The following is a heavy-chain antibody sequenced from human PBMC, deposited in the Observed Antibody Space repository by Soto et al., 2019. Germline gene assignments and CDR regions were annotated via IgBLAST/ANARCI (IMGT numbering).Heavy chain of an antibody. CDR2: INNPGGT. J-gene: IGHJ5*02. V-gene: IGHV4-34*10. Sequence: SGNLSLTCAVYGESVNGYYWNWIRQPPAKGLEWIGEINNPGGTNYNPDLKSRLKMSAHKYKNQVHLRLSYVHAADKAIYYCANRITVFGLLIPSLDHWGQGTQV. CDR3: ANRITVFGLLIPSLDH. D-gene: IGHD3-3*01. CDR1: GESVNGYY.